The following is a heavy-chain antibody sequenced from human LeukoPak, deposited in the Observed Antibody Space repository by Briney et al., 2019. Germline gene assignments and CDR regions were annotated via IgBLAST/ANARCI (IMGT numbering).Heavy chain of an antibody. V-gene: IGHV1-69*05. Sequence: SVKVSCKASGGTFSSYAISWVRQAPGQGLEWMGRIIPIFGTANYAQKFQGRVTITTDESSSTAYMELSSLRSEDTAVYYCARDPQRWLQPGAFDIWGQGTMVTVSS. D-gene: IGHD5-24*01. J-gene: IGHJ3*02. CDR3: ARDPQRWLQPGAFDI. CDR2: IIPIFGTA. CDR1: GGTFSSYA.